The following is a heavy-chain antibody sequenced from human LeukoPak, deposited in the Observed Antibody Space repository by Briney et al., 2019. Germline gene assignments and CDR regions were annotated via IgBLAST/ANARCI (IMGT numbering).Heavy chain of an antibody. CDR1: AFTFNGYT. CDR2: ISYDGSNK. V-gene: IGHV3-30-3*01. Sequence: GGSLRLSCAASAFTFNGYTWHWVRQAPGKGLEWVALISYDGSNKYYADSVKGRFTISRDSSKNTLYLQMNSLRAEDTAVYYCASYYYYDSSGYSTTFDYWGQGTLVTVSS. J-gene: IGHJ4*02. CDR3: ASYYYYDSSGYSTTFDY. D-gene: IGHD3-22*01.